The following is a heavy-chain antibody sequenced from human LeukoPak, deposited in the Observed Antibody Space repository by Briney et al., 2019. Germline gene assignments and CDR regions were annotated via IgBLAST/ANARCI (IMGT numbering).Heavy chain of an antibody. Sequence: GGSLRLSCAASGFTFSSYGMHWVRQAPGKGLEWVAFIRYDGSNKYYADSVKGRFTISRDNSKNTLYPQMNSLRAEDTAVYYCAKSVTTMVRGYFDYWGQGTPVTVSS. D-gene: IGHD3-10*01. J-gene: IGHJ4*02. CDR1: GFTFSSYG. V-gene: IGHV3-30*02. CDR3: AKSVTTMVRGYFDY. CDR2: IRYDGSNK.